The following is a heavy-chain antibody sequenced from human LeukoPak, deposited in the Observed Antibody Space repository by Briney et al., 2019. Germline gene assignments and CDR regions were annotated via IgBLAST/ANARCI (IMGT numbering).Heavy chain of an antibody. V-gene: IGHV3-23*01. J-gene: IGHJ4*02. D-gene: IGHD4-17*01. CDR2: ISGSGGST. CDR1: GFTFSSYT. CDR3: AKSYGDPTQWCDY. Sequence: GRSLRLSCVASGFTFSSYTIHWVRQAPGKGLEWVSAISGSGGSTYYADSVKGRFTISRDNSKNTLYLQMNSLRAEDTAVYYCAKSYGDPTQWCDYWGQGTLVTVSS.